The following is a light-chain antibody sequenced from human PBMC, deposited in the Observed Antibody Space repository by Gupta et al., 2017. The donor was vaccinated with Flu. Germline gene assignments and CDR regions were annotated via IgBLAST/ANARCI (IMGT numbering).Light chain of an antibody. CDR3: QVWDSNSDHWV. CDR2: DDS. J-gene: IGLJ3*02. Sequence: SYVLTQPPSVSVAPGQTASITCGENNIESKTVEWYQQKPGQAPVVVVYDDSDRPSGITERFSGSNSGNMATLTISRVEAGDEADYYCQVWDSNSDHWVFGGGTKLTVL. CDR1: NIESKT. V-gene: IGLV3-21*02.